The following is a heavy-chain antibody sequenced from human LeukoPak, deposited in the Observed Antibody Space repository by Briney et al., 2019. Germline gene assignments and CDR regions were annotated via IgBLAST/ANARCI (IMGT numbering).Heavy chain of an antibody. CDR2: IYYSGST. D-gene: IGHD3-10*01. CDR3: ARLGACWLLWGAACWFDP. V-gene: IGHV4-39*01. Sequence: SETLSLTCTVSGGSISSSSYYWGWIRQPPGKGLEWIGSIYYSGSTYYNPSLKSRVTISVDTSKNQFSLKLSSVTAADTAVYYCARLGACWLLWGAACWFDPWGQGTLVTVSS. J-gene: IGHJ5*02. CDR1: GGSISSSSYY.